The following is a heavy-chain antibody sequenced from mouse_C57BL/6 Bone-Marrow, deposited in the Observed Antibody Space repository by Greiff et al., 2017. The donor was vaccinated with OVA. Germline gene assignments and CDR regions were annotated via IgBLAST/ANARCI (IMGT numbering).Heavy chain of an antibody. V-gene: IGHV5-9*01. Sequence: EVHLVESGGGLVKPGGSLKLSCAASGFTFSSYTMSWVRQTPGKRLEWVATISGGGGNTYYPESVKGRITISRDNAKNTLYLQMSSLRSEDTALDYYARQGDSHYFDYWGQGTPLTVSS. CDR2: ISGGGGNT. CDR1: GFTFSSYT. CDR3: ARQGDSHYFDY. J-gene: IGHJ2*01.